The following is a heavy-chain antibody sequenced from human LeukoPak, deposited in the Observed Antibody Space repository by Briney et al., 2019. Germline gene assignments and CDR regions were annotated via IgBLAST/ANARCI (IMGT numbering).Heavy chain of an antibody. CDR3: AHRGYYYGSGTPFDY. CDR2: IYWDDDK. D-gene: IGHD3-10*01. V-gene: IGHV2-5*02. CDR1: GSSLRTRGVG. Sequence: SGPTLLNPTPTLTLTSTFSGSSLRTRGVGVGWIRQPPGKALEWLALIYWDDDKRYSPSLKSRLTITKDTSKNQVVLTMTNMDPVDTATYYCAHRGYYYGSGTPFDYWGQGTLVTVSS. J-gene: IGHJ4*02.